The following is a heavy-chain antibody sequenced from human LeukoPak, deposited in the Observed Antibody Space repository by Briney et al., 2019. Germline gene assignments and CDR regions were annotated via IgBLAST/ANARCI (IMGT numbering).Heavy chain of an antibody. J-gene: IGHJ4*02. D-gene: IGHD3-22*01. V-gene: IGHV4-39*01. Sequence: SETLSLTCTVSGVSLNSYSYSWCWIRPPPGGCLGLVGTISYTGNTYYNSSLKSRPTIAVHASHTQFSLILTSVTAADTVVYYGARHFGYDDTSDFQGVLDNWGQGSMVTVSS. CDR1: GVSLNSYSYS. CDR3: ARHFGYDDTSDFQGVLDN. CDR2: ISYTGNT.